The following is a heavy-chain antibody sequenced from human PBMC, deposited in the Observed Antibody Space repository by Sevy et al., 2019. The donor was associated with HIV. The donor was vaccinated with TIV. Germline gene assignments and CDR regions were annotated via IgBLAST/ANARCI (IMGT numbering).Heavy chain of an antibody. CDR1: GFTFTSYA. J-gene: IGHJ4*02. D-gene: IGHD3-22*01. Sequence: GGSLRLSCAASGFTFTSYAMGWVRQAPGKGLKWVSGISASGGSTYHADSVKGRFSISRDNSKNTLYLQMNSLRAEDTAIYYCAKISDDSSGYYYGYFDYWGQGTLVTVSS. CDR3: AKISDDSSGYYYGYFDY. V-gene: IGHV3-23*01. CDR2: ISASGGST.